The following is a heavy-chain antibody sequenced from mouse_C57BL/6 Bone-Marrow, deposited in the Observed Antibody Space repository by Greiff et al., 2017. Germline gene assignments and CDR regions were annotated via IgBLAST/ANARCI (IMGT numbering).Heavy chain of an antibody. CDR3: TLLTTVVAKYFDV. V-gene: IGHV6-3*01. CDR2: IRLKSDNYET. Sequence: EVKLVESGGGLVQPGGSMKLSCVASGFTFSNYWMNWVRQSPEKGLEWVAQIRLKSDNYETHYAVSVKGRFTISRADCKSSVYLQMDNLRAEDTGNYYCTLLTTVVAKYFDVWGTGTTVTVSS. D-gene: IGHD1-1*01. J-gene: IGHJ1*03. CDR1: GFTFSNYW.